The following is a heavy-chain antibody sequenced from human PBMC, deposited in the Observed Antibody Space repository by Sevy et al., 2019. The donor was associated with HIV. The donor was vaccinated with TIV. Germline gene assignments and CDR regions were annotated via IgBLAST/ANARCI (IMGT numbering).Heavy chain of an antibody. V-gene: IGHV4-59*08. CDR3: ARQRGDPSSKCWSGYRPTNYYDYGIDV. CDR2: IYYSGST. J-gene: IGHJ6*02. CDR1: GGSISSYY. D-gene: IGHD3-3*01. Sequence: SETLSLTCTVSGGSISSYYWSWIRQPPGKGLEWIGYIYYSGSTNYNPSLKSRVTISVDTSQNQFSLKLRSVTAAATAAYYCARQRGDPSSKCWSGYRPTNYYDYGIDVWGQGTTVTVSS.